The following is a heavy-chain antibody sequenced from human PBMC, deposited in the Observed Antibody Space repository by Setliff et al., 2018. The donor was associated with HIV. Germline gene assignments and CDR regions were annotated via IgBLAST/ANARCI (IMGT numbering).Heavy chain of an antibody. V-gene: IGHV3-11*04. CDR2: ISYSGSTI. CDR1: GFTFSDYY. D-gene: IGHD3-9*01. Sequence: RLSCAASGFTFSDYYMSWIRQAPGKGLEWVSYISYSGSTIYYADSVKGRITISRDNAKNPLYLQMNSLRAEDTAVYYCARPLTGYSITHYYYMDVWGKGTTVTVSS. CDR3: ARPLTGYSITHYYYMDV. J-gene: IGHJ6*03.